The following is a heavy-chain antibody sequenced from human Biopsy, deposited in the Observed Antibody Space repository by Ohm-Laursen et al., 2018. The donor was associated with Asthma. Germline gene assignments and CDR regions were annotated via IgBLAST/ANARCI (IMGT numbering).Heavy chain of an antibody. CDR1: GFTFSSYG. CDR2: ISYDGSNK. J-gene: IGHJ6*02. CDR3: AKDTEGRYDFWSGLSYNYHGMDV. V-gene: IGHV3-30*18. Sequence: SLRLSCAASGFTFSSYGMYWVRQAPGKGLEWVAVISYDGSNKYYADSVKGRFTISRDNSKNTLYLQMNSLRAEDTAVYYCAKDTEGRYDFWSGLSYNYHGMDVWGQGTTVTVSS. D-gene: IGHD3-3*01.